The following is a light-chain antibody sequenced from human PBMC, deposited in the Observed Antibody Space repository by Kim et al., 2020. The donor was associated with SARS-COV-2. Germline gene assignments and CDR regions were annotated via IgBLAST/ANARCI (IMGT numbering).Light chain of an antibody. CDR3: QSYNRSNVV. CDR1: SGSIDYNY. Sequence: NFMLTQPLSVSESPGKTVTISCTRSSGSIDYNYVQWYQQRPGGVPTAVIYEDDQRPSGVSDRFSGSIDNSSNSASLTISGLKTEDEADYYCQSYNRSNVVFGGGTQLTVL. CDR2: EDD. J-gene: IGLJ2*01. V-gene: IGLV6-57*04.